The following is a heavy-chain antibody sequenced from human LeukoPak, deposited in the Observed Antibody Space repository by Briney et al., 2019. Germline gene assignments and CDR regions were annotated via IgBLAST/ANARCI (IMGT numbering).Heavy chain of an antibody. CDR1: GGSNSRGGYY. CDR2: IYYSGTT. D-gene: IGHD3-22*01. Sequence: SETLSLTCTVSGGSNSRGGYYWSWIREPPGKGLEWIGYIYYSGTTYYNPSLKSRVTVAVDTSKNQFSLNLSSVTAADTAVYYCARDTRWHYYDTSGYSYYYYYMDVWGKETTVTVSS. V-gene: IGHV4-31*03. J-gene: IGHJ6*03. CDR3: ARDTRWHYYDTSGYSYYYYYMDV.